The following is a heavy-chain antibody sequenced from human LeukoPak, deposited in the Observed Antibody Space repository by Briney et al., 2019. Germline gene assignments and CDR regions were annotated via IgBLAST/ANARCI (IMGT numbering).Heavy chain of an antibody. J-gene: IGHJ4*02. CDR1: GYTFTSYD. Sequence: ASVKVSCKASGYTFTSYDINWVRQATGQGLEWMGWMNPNSGNTGYARKFQGRVTMTRNTSISTAYMELSSLRSEDTAVYYCARVKNSSLKYWGQGTLVTVSS. CDR3: ARVKNSSLKY. D-gene: IGHD6-13*01. CDR2: MNPNSGNT. V-gene: IGHV1-8*01.